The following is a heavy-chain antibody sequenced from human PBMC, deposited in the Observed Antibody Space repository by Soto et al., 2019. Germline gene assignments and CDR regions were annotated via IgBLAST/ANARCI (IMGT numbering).Heavy chain of an antibody. J-gene: IGHJ4*02. CDR1: GGSISSGGYS. D-gene: IGHD5-18*01. V-gene: IGHV4-30-2*01. Sequence: QLQLQESGSGLVKPSQTLSLTCAVSGGSISSGGYSWSWIRQPPGKGRECIGYISHSGSTYYNPSLKSRVTISVDRSTNQFSLKLSAVTAADTAVYYGARGAAMVDYWGQGTLVTVSS. CDR2: ISHSGST. CDR3: ARGAAMVDY.